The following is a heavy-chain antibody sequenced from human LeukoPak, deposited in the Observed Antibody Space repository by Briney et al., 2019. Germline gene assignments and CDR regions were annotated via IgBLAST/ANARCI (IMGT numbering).Heavy chain of an antibody. Sequence: SETLSLTCTVSGGSISSYYWSWIRQPPGKGLEWIGYIYYSGSTNYNPSLKNRVTISVDTAKNQFSLKLSTVTAADTAVYYCARGRTEVLRYFDWLLPTGGYFDYWGQGTLVTVSS. V-gene: IGHV4-59*01. J-gene: IGHJ4*02. CDR1: GGSISSYY. CDR2: IYYSGST. D-gene: IGHD3-9*01. CDR3: ARGRTEVLRYFDWLLPTGGYFDY.